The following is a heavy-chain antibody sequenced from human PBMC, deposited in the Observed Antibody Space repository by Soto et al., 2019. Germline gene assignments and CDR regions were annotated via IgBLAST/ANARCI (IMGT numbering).Heavy chain of an antibody. D-gene: IGHD1-26*01. J-gene: IGHJ6*02. CDR1: GYTFTGYY. CDR2: INPNSGGT. V-gene: IGHV1-2*02. CDR3: ASPTPYSGSYYLRGYYYYGMDV. Sequence: QVQLVQSGAEVKKPGASVKVSCKASGYTFTGYYMHWVRQAPGQGLEWMGWINPNSGGTNYAQKFQGRVTITADKSTSTAYMELSSLRSEDTAVYYCASPTPYSGSYYLRGYYYYGMDVWGQGTTVTVSS.